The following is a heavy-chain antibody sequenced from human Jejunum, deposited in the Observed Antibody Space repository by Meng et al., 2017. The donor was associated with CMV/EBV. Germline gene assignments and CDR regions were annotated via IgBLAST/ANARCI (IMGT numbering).Heavy chain of an antibody. CDR1: GFTFGSHN. CDR3: AKDSGMEMYYFDY. V-gene: IGHV3-48*03. Sequence: CTASGFTFGSHNMNWVRQAPGKGLEWISYISSDTISYTDSVKGRFTISRDNAKNSLYLQMTSLRAEDTAVYYCAKDSGMEMYYFDYWGQGTLVTVSS. CDR2: ISSDTI. D-gene: IGHD3-10*01. J-gene: IGHJ4*02.